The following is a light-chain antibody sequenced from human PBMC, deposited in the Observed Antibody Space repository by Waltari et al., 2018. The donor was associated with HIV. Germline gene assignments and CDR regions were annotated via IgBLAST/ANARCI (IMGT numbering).Light chain of an antibody. V-gene: IGKV4-1*01. CDR3: QQYYSTRIT. J-gene: IGKJ5*01. CDR2: WVS. CDR1: QSVLYSSNNKNY. Sequence: DIVMTQSPDSLAVSLGERATINCKSSQSVLYSSNNKNYLAWYQQKPGQPPKLLIYWVSTRESGVPDRFSGSGSGTDFTLTISSLQAEDVAIYYFQQYYSTRITFGQGTRLEIK.